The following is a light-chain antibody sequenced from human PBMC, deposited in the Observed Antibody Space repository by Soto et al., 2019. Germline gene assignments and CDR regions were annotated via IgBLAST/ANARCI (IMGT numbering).Light chain of an antibody. J-gene: IGLJ1*01. Sequence: QSVLTQPASVSGSPGQSITISCTGTSRDVGAYNYVSWYQQHPGKAPKLMVYDVTNRPSGASDRFSGSKSGNTASLTISGLQAEDEADSFRSSHSHITPYVFVGGTKVTVL. CDR2: DVT. CDR3: SSHSHITPYV. V-gene: IGLV2-14*01. CDR1: SRDVGAYNY.